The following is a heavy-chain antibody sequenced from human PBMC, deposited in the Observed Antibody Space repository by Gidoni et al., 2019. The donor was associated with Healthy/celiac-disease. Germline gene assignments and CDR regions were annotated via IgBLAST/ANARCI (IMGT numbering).Heavy chain of an antibody. CDR3: ARDYGDYEKSDP. CDR1: GFPFSSYG. CDR2: IWYDGSNK. D-gene: IGHD4-17*01. Sequence: QVQLVESGGGVVQPGRSLRLSCAASGFPFSSYGMHWVRQAPGKGLEWVAVIWYDGSNKYYADSVKGRFTISRDNSKNTLYLQMNSLRAEDTAVYYCARDYGDYEKSDPWGQGTLVTVSS. J-gene: IGHJ5*02. V-gene: IGHV3-33*01.